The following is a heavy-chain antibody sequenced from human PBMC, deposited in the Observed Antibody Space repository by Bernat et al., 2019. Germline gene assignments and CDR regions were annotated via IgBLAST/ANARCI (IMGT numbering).Heavy chain of an antibody. V-gene: IGHV6-1*01. J-gene: IGHJ4*02. D-gene: IGHD2-2*01. CDR3: ARDPGMCLSCIDS. CDR2: TYYRSKWYH. Sequence: QVQLQQSGPGLVKPSPTLSLTCAISGDSVSSNSAAWNWIRQSPSRGLEWLGRTYYRSKWYHDYALSLNSRITINPDTSKNQFSLQLNSVTPEDTAVYYCARDPGMCLSCIDSWGQGTLVTVSS. CDR1: GDSVSSNSAA.